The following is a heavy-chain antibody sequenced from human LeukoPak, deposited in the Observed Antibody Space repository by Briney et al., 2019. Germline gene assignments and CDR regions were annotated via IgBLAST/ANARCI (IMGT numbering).Heavy chain of an antibody. D-gene: IGHD1-14*01. CDR2: ISMGGSYK. CDR3: ARVASE. Sequence: GGSLRLSCVASGFTFSSHSMNWVRQASGKGLEWVSSISMGGSYKYYADSVKGRFTISRDNAKNSLYLQMNSLRAEDTAVYYCARVASEWGQGTLVTVSS. CDR1: GFTFSSHS. V-gene: IGHV3-21*01. J-gene: IGHJ4*02.